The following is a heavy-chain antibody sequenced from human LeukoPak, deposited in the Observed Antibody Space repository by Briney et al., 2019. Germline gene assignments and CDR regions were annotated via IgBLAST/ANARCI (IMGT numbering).Heavy chain of an antibody. Sequence: SGGSLRLSCAASGFTFSSYSMNWVRQAPGKGLEWVSSISSSSSYIYYADSVKGRFTISRDNAKNSLYLQMNSLRAEDTAVYYCTRVSSMVRGVNFDYWGQGTLVTVSS. J-gene: IGHJ4*02. D-gene: IGHD3-10*01. V-gene: IGHV3-21*01. CDR1: GFTFSSYS. CDR3: TRVSSMVRGVNFDY. CDR2: ISSSSSYI.